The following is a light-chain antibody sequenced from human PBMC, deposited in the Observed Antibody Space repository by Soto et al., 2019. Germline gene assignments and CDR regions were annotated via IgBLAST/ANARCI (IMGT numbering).Light chain of an antibody. CDR1: QSVGSY. J-gene: IGKJ1*01. CDR3: QHRGNWPVT. V-gene: IGKV3-11*01. CDR2: DAS. Sequence: EIVLTQSPATLSLSPGERATLSCRASQSVGSYFAWYQQKPGQAPRLLIYDASNRATGMPARFSGSGSGTDFTLTISSLAPDDFAVYYCQHRGNWPVTFGQGTRVDIK.